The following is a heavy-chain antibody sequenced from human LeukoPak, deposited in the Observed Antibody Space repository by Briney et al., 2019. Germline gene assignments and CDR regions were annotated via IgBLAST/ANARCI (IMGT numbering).Heavy chain of an antibody. V-gene: IGHV3-74*01. J-gene: IGHJ4*02. CDR1: GFKFSNHW. CDR3: ARNNWGIDD. CDR2: INNDGSDT. Sequence: GGSLTLSCAAYGFKFSNHWMHWVRQSPGKGLVWVARINNDGSDTSHADFVEGRFTISRDNAANTLYLQMNSLRVEDTGMYFCARNNWGIDDWGQGTLVSVSS. D-gene: IGHD7-27*01.